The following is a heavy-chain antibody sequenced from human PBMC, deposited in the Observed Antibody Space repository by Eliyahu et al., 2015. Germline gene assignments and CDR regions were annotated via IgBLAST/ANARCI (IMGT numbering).Heavy chain of an antibody. V-gene: IGHV3-7*01. CDR1: GXXFX. CDR3: ARERGSFYDSDGNYDPTVYFSYGMDV. J-gene: IGHJ6*02. CDR2: ITDDGSEK. D-gene: IGHD3-22*01. Sequence: EVQLVESGGGWXQPGGSLXLSCAASGXXFXGKGMAWVANITDDGSEKNYVDSVKGRFTISRDNAGNSLYLQMSSLRAEDTAVYYCARERGSFYDSDGNYDPTVYFSYGMDVWGQGTTVTVSS.